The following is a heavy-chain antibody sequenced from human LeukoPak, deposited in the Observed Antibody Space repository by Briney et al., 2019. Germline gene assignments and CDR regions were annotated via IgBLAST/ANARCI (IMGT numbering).Heavy chain of an antibody. Sequence: GGSLRLSCAASGFTFSSYSMNWVRQAPGKGLEWVSSISSRSTYIYHADSVKGRFTISRDNAKNSLFLQMNSLRAEDTAVYYCATGGGPGWFGELFRGYFFDYWGQGTLVTVSS. D-gene: IGHD3-10*01. CDR3: ATGGGPGWFGELFRGYFFDY. J-gene: IGHJ4*02. V-gene: IGHV3-21*01. CDR1: GFTFSSYS. CDR2: ISSRSTYI.